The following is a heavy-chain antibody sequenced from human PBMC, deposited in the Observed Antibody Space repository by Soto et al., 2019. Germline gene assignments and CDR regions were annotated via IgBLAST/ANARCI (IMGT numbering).Heavy chain of an antibody. Sequence: QVQLVQSGAEVKKPGASVKVSCKASGYTFTSYYMHWVRQAPGQGLEWMGIINPSGGSTSYAQKFQGRVTMTRDTSTSTVYMELSSLRSEDTAVYYCASSSGYSNYYYDGMDVWGQGTTVTVSS. CDR1: GYTFTSYY. CDR3: ASSSGYSNYYYDGMDV. D-gene: IGHD3-22*01. CDR2: INPSGGST. V-gene: IGHV1-46*01. J-gene: IGHJ6*02.